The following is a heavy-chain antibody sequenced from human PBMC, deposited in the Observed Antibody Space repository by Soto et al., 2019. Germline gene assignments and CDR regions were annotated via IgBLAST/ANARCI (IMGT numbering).Heavy chain of an antibody. CDR3: ARERDYSNYGWFDP. CDR2: INAGNGNT. V-gene: IGHV1-3*01. J-gene: IGHJ5*02. Sequence: SSVKVSCKASGYTFTSYAMHWVRQAPGQRLEWMGWINAGNGNTKYSQKFQGRVTITRDTSASTAYMELSSLRSEDTAVYYCARERDYSNYGWFDPWGQGTLVTVSS. CDR1: GYTFTSYA. D-gene: IGHD4-4*01.